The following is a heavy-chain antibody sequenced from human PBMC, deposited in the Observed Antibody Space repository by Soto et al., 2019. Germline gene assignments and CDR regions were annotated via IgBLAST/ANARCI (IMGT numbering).Heavy chain of an antibody. J-gene: IGHJ6*02. CDR2: ISTSGSTI. V-gene: IGHV3-11*01. CDR3: AREPVDTPMVTYYYYYGMDV. Sequence: QVQLVESGGGLVKPGGSLRLSCAASGFTFSDYYMTWIRQAPGKGLEWVSYISTSGSTIYYADSMKGRFTISRDNAKNSLYLQMNSLRAEDTAVYYCAREPVDTPMVTYYYYYGMDVWGQGTTVTVSS. D-gene: IGHD5-18*01. CDR1: GFTFSDYY.